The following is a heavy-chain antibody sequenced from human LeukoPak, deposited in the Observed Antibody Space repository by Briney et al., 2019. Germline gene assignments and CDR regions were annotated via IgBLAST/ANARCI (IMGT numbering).Heavy chain of an antibody. V-gene: IGHV3-49*04. CDR3: TSQLQLLTFFDY. Sequence: GGSLRLSCTASGFSFGDYSMNWVRQAPGKGPEWVGFIRSEAYGGTTQYAASVKGRFTISRDDSKSIAYLQMNSLKTEDTAVYYCTSQLQLLTFFDYWGQGTLVTVSS. J-gene: IGHJ4*02. CDR2: IRSEAYGGTT. D-gene: IGHD6-13*01. CDR1: GFSFGDYS.